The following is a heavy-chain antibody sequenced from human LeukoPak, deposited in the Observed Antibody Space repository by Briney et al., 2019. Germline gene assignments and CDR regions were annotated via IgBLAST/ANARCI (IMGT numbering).Heavy chain of an antibody. J-gene: IGHJ3*02. CDR2: IKSKTDGGTT. Sequence: GGSLRLSCAASGFTFSNAWMSWVRQAPGKGLEWVGRIKSKTDGGTTDYAAPVKGRFTISRDDSKNTLYLQMNSLKTEDTAVYYCTTDLYYDYVWGSYRYYAFDIWGQGTMVTVSS. CDR3: TTDLYYDYVWGSYRYYAFDI. CDR1: GFTFSNAW. V-gene: IGHV3-15*01. D-gene: IGHD3-16*02.